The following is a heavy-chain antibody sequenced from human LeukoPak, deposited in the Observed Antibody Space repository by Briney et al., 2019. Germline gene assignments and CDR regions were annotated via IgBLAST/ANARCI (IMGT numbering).Heavy chain of an antibody. CDR2: INHSGST. J-gene: IGHJ4*02. Sequence: KPSETLSLTSAVYGGSFSGYYWSWIRQPPGKGLEWIGEINHSGSTNYNPSLKSRVTISVDTSKNQFSLKLSSVTAADTAVYYCARSRRETYCSSTSCAKYYFDYWGQGTLVTVSS. CDR3: ARSRRETYCSSTSCAKYYFDY. D-gene: IGHD2-2*01. CDR1: GGSFSGYY. V-gene: IGHV4-34*01.